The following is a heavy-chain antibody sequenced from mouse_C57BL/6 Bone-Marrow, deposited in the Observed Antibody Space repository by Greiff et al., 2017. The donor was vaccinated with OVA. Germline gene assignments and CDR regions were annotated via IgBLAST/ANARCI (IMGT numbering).Heavy chain of an antibody. Sequence: EVKVEESGGGLVQPGGSLKLSCAASGFTFSDYYMYWVRQTPEKRLEWVAYISNGGGSTYYPDTVKGRFTISRDNAKNTLYLQMSRLKSEDTAMYYCARHYYGSSPFAYWGQGTLVTVSA. CDR1: GFTFSDYY. D-gene: IGHD1-1*01. CDR3: ARHYYGSSPFAY. J-gene: IGHJ3*01. CDR2: ISNGGGST. V-gene: IGHV5-12*01.